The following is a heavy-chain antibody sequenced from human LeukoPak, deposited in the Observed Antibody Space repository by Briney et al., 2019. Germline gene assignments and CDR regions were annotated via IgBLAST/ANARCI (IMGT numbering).Heavy chain of an antibody. J-gene: IGHJ4*02. CDR1: GFSLTTSGLA. D-gene: IGHD4-23*01. V-gene: IGHV2-5*02. CDR3: ARRPRATVGHNPPNHFDQ. CDR2: VYWDDDK. Sequence: SGPALVKPTQTLTLTCSFSGFSLTTSGLAVTWIRQSPGKALEWLALVYWDDDKRYSPSLQSRLTITKDTSKSQVVLTMTNMAPVDTGTHFCARRPRATVGHNPPNHFDQWGQGTLVTVSA.